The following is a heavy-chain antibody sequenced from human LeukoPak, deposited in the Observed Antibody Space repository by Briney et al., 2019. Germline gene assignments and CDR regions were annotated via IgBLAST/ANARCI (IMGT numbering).Heavy chain of an antibody. D-gene: IGHD3-10*01. CDR1: GFTFRSYG. CDR2: IQNDGSNE. CDR3: ARDRFYIPDV. V-gene: IGHV3-30*12. J-gene: IGHJ6*04. Sequence: AGGSLRLSCAASGFTFRSYGMHWVRQAPGKGLEWVAYIQNDGSNEQYADSVKGRFSISRDNAKNTVYLQMNSLRPEDTAVYYCARDRFYIPDVWGKGTTVTVSS.